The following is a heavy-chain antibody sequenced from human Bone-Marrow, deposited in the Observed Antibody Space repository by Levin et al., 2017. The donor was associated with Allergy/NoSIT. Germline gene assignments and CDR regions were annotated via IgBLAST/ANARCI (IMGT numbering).Heavy chain of an antibody. V-gene: IGHV3-30*18. CDR2: ISYDGSNK. Sequence: PGGSLRLSCAASGFTFSSYGMHWVRQAPGKGLEWVAVISYDGSNKYYADSVKGRFTISRDNSKNTLYLQMNSLRAEDTAVYYCAKGAYCSSTSCYPLFDYWGQGTLVTVSS. CDR3: AKGAYCSSTSCYPLFDY. CDR1: GFTFSSYG. D-gene: IGHD2-2*01. J-gene: IGHJ4*02.